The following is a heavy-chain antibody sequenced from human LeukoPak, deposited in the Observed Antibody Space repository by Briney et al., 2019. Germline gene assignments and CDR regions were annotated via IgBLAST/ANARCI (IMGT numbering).Heavy chain of an antibody. CDR3: ARDYYDPHFYYYYYMDV. D-gene: IGHD3-22*01. CDR2: IYTSGST. CDR1: GGSISSGSYY. V-gene: IGHV4-61*02. Sequence: PSQTLSLTCTVSGGSISSGSYYWSWIRQPAGKGLEWIGRIYTSGSTNYNPSLKSRVTISVDTSKNQFFLKLSSVTAADTAVYYCARDYYDPHFYYYYYMDVWGKGTTVTVSS. J-gene: IGHJ6*03.